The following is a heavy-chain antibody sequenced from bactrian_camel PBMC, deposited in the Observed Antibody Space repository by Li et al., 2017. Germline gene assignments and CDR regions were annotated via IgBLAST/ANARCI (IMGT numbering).Heavy chain of an antibody. J-gene: IGHJ4*01. CDR3: AASASYRCTLENWRSDY. V-gene: IGHV3S54*01. CDR2: ATPGGRRT. Sequence: VQLVESGGGSVQAGGSLRLSCAASEYDYILPCMGWFRQAPGKEREGVAVATPGGRRTDASDSVKGRFTISQDNAKKTLFLQMNSLKPEDAAMYYCAASASYRCTLENWRSDYWGQGTRSPSP. CDR1: EYDYILPC. D-gene: IGHD8*01.